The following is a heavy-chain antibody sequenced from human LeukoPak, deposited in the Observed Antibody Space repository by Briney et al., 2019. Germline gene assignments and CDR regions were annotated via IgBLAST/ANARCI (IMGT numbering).Heavy chain of an antibody. Sequence: SETLSLTCTVSGGSISSYYWSWIRQPPGKGLEWIGYIYYSGSTNHNPSLKSRVTISVDTSKNQFSLKLSSVTAADTAVYYCARGPDWFDPWGQGTLVTVSS. CDR3: ARGPDWFDP. V-gene: IGHV4-59*01. J-gene: IGHJ5*02. CDR2: IYYSGST. CDR1: GGSISSYY.